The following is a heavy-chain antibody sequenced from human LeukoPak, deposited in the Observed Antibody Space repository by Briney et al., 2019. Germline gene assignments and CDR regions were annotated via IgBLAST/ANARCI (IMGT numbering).Heavy chain of an antibody. D-gene: IGHD3-16*02. J-gene: IGHJ4*02. CDR3: ARGGYPVAPGY. CDR1: GYTFTAYY. V-gene: IGHV1-8*02. CDR2: MNPNSGNT. Sequence: ASVKVSCKASGYTFTAYYMHWVRQAPGQGLEWMGWMNPNSGNTGYAQKFQGRVTMTRNTSISTAYMELSSLRSEDTAVYYCARGGYPVAPGYWGQGTLVTVSS.